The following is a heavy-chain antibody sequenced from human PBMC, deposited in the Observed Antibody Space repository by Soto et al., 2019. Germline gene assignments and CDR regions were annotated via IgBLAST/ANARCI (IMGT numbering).Heavy chain of an antibody. J-gene: IGHJ3*02. D-gene: IGHD3-22*01. V-gene: IGHV5-10-1*01. CDR2: IDPSDSYT. CDR1: GYSFTSYW. CDR3: ARGVTYYYDSSGYYYRPDAFDI. Sequence: GESLKISCKGSGYSFTSYWISWVRQMPGKGLEWMGRIDPSDSYTNYSPSFQGHVTISADKSISTAYLQWSSLKASDTAMYYCARGVTYYYDSSGYYYRPDAFDIWGQG.